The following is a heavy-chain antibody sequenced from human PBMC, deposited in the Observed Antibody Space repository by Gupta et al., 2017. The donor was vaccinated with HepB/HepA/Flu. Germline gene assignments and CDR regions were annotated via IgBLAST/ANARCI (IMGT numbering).Heavy chain of an antibody. CDR3: ARGRTTSVPDRDVVPAAISLSYLDY. V-gene: IGHV4-34*01. D-gene: IGHD2-2*02. Sequence: GPLHLLGAALWKAVAPMSLHRAVHGGSMRADYLSRICKLQGEALRCIGEINHSGSTNYNPSLKSRVTISVDTSKNQFSLKLSSVTAADTAVYYCARGRTTSVPDRDVVPAAISLSYLDYWGQGTLVTVSS. CDR2: INHSGST. J-gene: IGHJ4*02. CDR1: GGSMRADY.